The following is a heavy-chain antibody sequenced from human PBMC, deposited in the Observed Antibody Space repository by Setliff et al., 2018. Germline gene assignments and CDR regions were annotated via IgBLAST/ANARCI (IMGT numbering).Heavy chain of an antibody. CDR1: GDSISSGTYY. J-gene: IGHJ6*03. Sequence: SETLSLTCTVSGDSISSGTYYWGWIRQPPGKGLEWIGSRYYSGHTYYNPSLKSRVAISRDNAKNTVYLQMNSLRDEDTAVYYCARGYDGSGTYWGSDYYIDVWGKGTTVTVSS. D-gene: IGHD3-10*01. CDR2: RYYSGHT. V-gene: IGHV4-39*01. CDR3: ARGYDGSGTYWGSDYYIDV.